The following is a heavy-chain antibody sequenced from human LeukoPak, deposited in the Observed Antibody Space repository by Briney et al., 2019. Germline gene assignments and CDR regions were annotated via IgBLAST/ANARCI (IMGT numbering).Heavy chain of an antibody. CDR3: ARDPEAVG. J-gene: IGHJ4*02. Sequence: GGSLRLSCAASGFTFSSYAIHWVRQAPGKELEYVSAISSNGGSTYYANSVKGRFTISRDNSKNTLYLQMGSLRAEDMAVYYCARDPEAVGWGQGTLVTVSS. D-gene: IGHD1-14*01. V-gene: IGHV3-64*01. CDR1: GFTFSSYA. CDR2: ISSNGGST.